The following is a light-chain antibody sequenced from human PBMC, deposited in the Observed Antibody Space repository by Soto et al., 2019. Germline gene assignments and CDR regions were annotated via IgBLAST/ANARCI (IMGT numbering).Light chain of an antibody. CDR1: QTISSW. CDR2: KAS. V-gene: IGKV1-5*03. CDR3: QHYSSYSDA. Sequence: DIQMTQSPSTLSGSVGDRVTITCRASQTISSWLAWYQQKPGKAPKLLIYKASTLKSGVPSRFSGSGSGTEFTLTISSLQPDDFATYYCQHYSSYSDAFGQGTKVQLK. J-gene: IGKJ1*01.